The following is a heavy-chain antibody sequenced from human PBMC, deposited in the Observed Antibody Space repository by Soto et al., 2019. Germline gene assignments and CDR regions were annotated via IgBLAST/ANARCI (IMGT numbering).Heavy chain of an antibody. CDR3: ARDPLWGTAMVLWYFDL. CDR2: ISYDGSNK. CDR1: GFTFSSYA. V-gene: IGHV3-30-3*01. D-gene: IGHD5-18*01. J-gene: IGHJ2*01. Sequence: PGGSLRLSCAASGFTFSSYAMHWVRQAPGKGLEWVAVISYDGSNKYYADSVKDRFTISRDNSKNTLYLQMNNLRAEDTAVYYCARDPLWGTAMVLWYFDLWGRGTLVTSPQ.